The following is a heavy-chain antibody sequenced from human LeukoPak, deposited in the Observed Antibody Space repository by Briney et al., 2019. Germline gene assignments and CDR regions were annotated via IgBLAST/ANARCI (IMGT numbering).Heavy chain of an antibody. CDR2: INPNSGGT. CDR1: GYTFSDYF. Sequence: ASVKVSCKASGYTFSDYFIHWVRQAPGQGLEWMGRINPNSGGTYYTQKFQDRVTMTRDTSITTAYMELSRLISDDTAVYYCARESSSRKEFDMWGQGTMVTVSS. CDR3: ARESSSRKEFDM. J-gene: IGHJ3*02. D-gene: IGHD6-6*01. V-gene: IGHV1-2*02.